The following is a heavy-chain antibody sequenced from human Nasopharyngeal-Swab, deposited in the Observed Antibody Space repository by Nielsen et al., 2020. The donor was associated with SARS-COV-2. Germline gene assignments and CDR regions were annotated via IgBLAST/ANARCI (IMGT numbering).Heavy chain of an antibody. V-gene: IGHV4-59*01. J-gene: IGHJ5*02. D-gene: IGHD3-10*01. CDR3: ARDPNGGFDP. CDR1: GGSISSYY. Sequence: SETLSLTCTVSGGSISSYYWSWIRQPPGKGLEWIGYIYYSGSTNYNPSLKSRVTISVDTSKNQFSLKLSSVTAADTAVYYCARDPNGGFDPWGPGTLVTVSS. CDR2: IYYSGST.